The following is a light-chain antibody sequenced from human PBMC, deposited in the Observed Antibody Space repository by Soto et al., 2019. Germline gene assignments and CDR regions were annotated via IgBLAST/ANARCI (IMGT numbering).Light chain of an antibody. V-gene: IGKV1-33*01. CDR3: QPSDTLPLT. Sequence: DIQMTQSPSSLSASIGDRVTITCQASHDINKYLNWYQQKPGKAPKLLIYDASNLETGVPSRFSGSGSGTDFTFAISSLQPEDLATYFCQPSDTLPLTFGGGTKVQI. CDR2: DAS. CDR1: HDINKY. J-gene: IGKJ4*01.